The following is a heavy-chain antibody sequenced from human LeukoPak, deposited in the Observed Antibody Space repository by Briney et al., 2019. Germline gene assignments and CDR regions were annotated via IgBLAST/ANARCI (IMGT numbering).Heavy chain of an antibody. J-gene: IGHJ3*02. CDR2: INPNSGGT. Sequence: ASVKVSCKASGYTFTGYYKHWVRQAPGQGLEWMGWINPNSGGTNYAQKFQGWVTMTRDTSISTAYMELSRLRSDDTAVYYCARGGELTSFYDAFDIWGQGTMVTVSS. V-gene: IGHV1-2*04. CDR1: GYTFTGYY. CDR3: ARGGELTSFYDAFDI. D-gene: IGHD2-2*01.